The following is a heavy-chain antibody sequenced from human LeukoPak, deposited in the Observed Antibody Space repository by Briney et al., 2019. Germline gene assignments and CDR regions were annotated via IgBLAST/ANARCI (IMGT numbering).Heavy chain of an antibody. J-gene: IGHJ6*03. CDR3: ARTTEGYSGGPGYSYYYYMDV. V-gene: IGHV4-59*01. D-gene: IGHD2-15*01. Sequence: PSVTLSLTCTVSGGSISSYYWSWIRQPPGKGLEWIGYIHYSGSTHCNPSLKSRVTISVDTSKNQVSLKLRSVTAADTAVYYCARTTEGYSGGPGYSYYYYMDVWGKGTTVTISS. CDR2: IHYSGST. CDR1: GGSISSYY.